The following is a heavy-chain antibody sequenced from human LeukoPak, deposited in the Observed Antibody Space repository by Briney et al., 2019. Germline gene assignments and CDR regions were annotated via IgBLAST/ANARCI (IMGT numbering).Heavy chain of an antibody. D-gene: IGHD3-3*01. V-gene: IGHV3-23*01. CDR1: GFTFSSYA. CDR2: ISGSGGST. J-gene: IGHJ6*02. Sequence: PGGSLRLSCAASGFTFSSYAMSWVREAPGKGLEWVSAISGSGGSTYYADSVKGRFTISRDNSKNTLYLQMNSLRAEDTAVYYCAKEILDADFYGMDVWGQGTTVTVSS. CDR3: AKEILDADFYGMDV.